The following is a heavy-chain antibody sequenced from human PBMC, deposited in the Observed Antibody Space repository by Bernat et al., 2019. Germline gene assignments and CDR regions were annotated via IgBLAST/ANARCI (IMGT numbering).Heavy chain of an antibody. CDR1: GFTFSNAW. D-gene: IGHD5-12*01. CDR2: IKSKTDGGTT. CDR3: TTDGYLVHDAFDI. V-gene: IGHV3-15*07. Sequence: EVQLVESGGGLVKPGGSLRLSCAASGFTFSNAWMNWVRQAPGKGLGWVGRIKSKTDGGTTDYAAPVKGRFTISRDDSKNTLYLQMNSLKTEDTAVYYCTTDGYLVHDAFDIWGQGTMVTVSS. J-gene: IGHJ3*02.